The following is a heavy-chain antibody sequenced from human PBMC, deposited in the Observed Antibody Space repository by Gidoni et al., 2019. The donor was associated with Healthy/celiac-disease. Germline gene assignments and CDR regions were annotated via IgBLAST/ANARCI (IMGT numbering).Heavy chain of an antibody. CDR2: IWYDGSNK. CDR3: ASGNFQWLAEYYFDY. CDR1: GFTFSSYG. V-gene: IGHV3-33*01. J-gene: IGHJ4*02. D-gene: IGHD6-19*01. Sequence: QVQLVESGGGVVQPGRSLRLSCAASGFTFSSYGMHWVRQAPGKGLEWVAVIWYDGSNKYYADSVKGRFTISRDNSKNTLYLQMNSLRAEDTAVYYCASGNFQWLAEYYFDYWGQGTLVTVSS.